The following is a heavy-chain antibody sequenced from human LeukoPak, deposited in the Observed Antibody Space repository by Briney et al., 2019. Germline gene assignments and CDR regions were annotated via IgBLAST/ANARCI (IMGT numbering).Heavy chain of an antibody. CDR2: ISYDGRNK. CDR3: AKGMLWLVSSGMDV. J-gene: IGHJ6*02. V-gene: IGHV3-30*18. D-gene: IGHD3-10*01. CDR1: GFTFSDYG. Sequence: PGGSLRLSCAASGFTFSDYGMHWVRQAPGKGLEWVAVISYDGRNKYYADSVKGRFTISRDNSKNTVYLQKNGLRAEDTAVYYCAKGMLWLVSSGMDVWGQGTTVIVSS.